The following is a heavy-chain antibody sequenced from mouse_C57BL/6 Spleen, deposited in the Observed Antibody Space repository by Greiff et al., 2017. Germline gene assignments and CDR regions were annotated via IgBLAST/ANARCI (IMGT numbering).Heavy chain of an antibody. D-gene: IGHD2-5*01. Sequence: QVQLKQPGAELVRPGSSVKLSCKASGYTFTSYWMDWVKQRPGQGLEWIGNIYPSDSETHYNQKFKDKATLTVDKSSSTAYMQLSSLTSEDSAVYYCARAGYSKGDYWGQGTTLTVSS. J-gene: IGHJ2*01. V-gene: IGHV1-61*01. CDR2: IYPSDSET. CDR1: GYTFTSYW. CDR3: ARAGYSKGDY.